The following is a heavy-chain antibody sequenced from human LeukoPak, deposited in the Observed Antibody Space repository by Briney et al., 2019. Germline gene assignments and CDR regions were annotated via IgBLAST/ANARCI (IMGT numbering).Heavy chain of an antibody. CDR2: ISGSGGST. D-gene: IGHD3-22*01. V-gene: IGHV3-23*01. Sequence: GGSLRLSCAASGFTFSSYAMSWVRQAPGKGLEWVSAISGSGGSTYHADSVKGRFTISRDNSKNTLYLQMNSLRAEDTAVYYCARIPYDSSSYDYWGQGTLVTVSS. CDR3: ARIPYDSSSYDY. J-gene: IGHJ4*02. CDR1: GFTFSSYA.